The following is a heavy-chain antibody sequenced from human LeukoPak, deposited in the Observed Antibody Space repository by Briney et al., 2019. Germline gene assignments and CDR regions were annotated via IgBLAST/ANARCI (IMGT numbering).Heavy chain of an antibody. Sequence: GGSLRLSCATSGFNFDRYTIHWVRQAPGKGLEWVSLAGWAGGTTFYSDSVRGRFTISRDSGRKSVYLQMNSLTTDDTAFYFCAKELDTMFFDYWGQGALVTISS. D-gene: IGHD3-10*02. CDR2: AGWAGGTT. V-gene: IGHV3-43*01. J-gene: IGHJ4*02. CDR3: AKELDTMFFDY. CDR1: GFNFDRYT.